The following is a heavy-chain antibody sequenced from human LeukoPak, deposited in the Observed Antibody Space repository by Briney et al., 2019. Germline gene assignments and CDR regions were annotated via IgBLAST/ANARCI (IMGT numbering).Heavy chain of an antibody. D-gene: IGHD2-15*01. CDR3: ARTKLYCSGGSCYSSLDY. Sequence: SETLSLTCTVSGDSISGTNFYWGWIRQPPGKGLEWIGSIYNTGSTYYNPSLKSRVTISVDTSKNQFSLKLTSVTAADTALYYCARTKLYCSGGSCYSSLDYWGQGTLVTVSS. CDR1: GDSISGTNFY. J-gene: IGHJ4*02. V-gene: IGHV4-39*07. CDR2: IYNTGST.